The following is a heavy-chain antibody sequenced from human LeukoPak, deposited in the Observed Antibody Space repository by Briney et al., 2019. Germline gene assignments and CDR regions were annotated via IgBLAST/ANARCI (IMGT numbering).Heavy chain of an antibody. CDR3: TREKYTSTWHEGFDY. CDR1: EFTFSNYW. D-gene: IGHD6-13*01. CDR2: IRPDGSEK. J-gene: IGHJ4*02. V-gene: IGHV3-7*01. Sequence: PGGSLRLSCAASEFTFSNYWMSWVRQAPGKGLEWVANIRPDGSEKFYVDSVKGRFTISRDNARNSVYLQMSSLRAEDTAVYYCTREKYTSTWHEGFDYWGQGTLVSVSS.